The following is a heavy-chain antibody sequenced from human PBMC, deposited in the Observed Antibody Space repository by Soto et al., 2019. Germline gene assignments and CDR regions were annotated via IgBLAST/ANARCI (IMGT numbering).Heavy chain of an antibody. V-gene: IGHV4-31*03. D-gene: IGHD3-9*01. Sequence: SETLSLTCTVSGGSISTAYYYWSWIRQHPGKGLEWIGYIYYIGDTNYNPSLKSRVSVSVDTSKNQFSLRLNSVTAADTAVYYCASLTKDLDSWGPGTLVTVSS. J-gene: IGHJ4*02. CDR1: GGSISTAYYY. CDR2: IYYIGDT. CDR3: ASLTKDLDS.